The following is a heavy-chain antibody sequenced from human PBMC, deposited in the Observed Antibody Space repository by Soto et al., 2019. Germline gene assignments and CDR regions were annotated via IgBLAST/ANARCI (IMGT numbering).Heavy chain of an antibody. Sequence: GASVKVPCNASGGTFSSYAISWVRQAPGQGLEWMGGIIPIFGTANYAQKFQGRVTITADESTSTAYMELSSLRSEDTAVYYCTRVQMEPAAYYYYGMDVWGQGTTVTVSS. CDR2: IIPIFGTA. CDR1: GGTFSSYA. J-gene: IGHJ6*02. D-gene: IGHD1-26*01. V-gene: IGHV1-69*01. CDR3: TRVQMEPAAYYYYGMDV.